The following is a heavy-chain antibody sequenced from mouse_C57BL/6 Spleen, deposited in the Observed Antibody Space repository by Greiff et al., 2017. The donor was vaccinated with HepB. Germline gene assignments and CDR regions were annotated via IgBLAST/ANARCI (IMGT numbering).Heavy chain of an antibody. Sequence: QVHVKQPGAELVRPGSSVKLSCKASGYTFTSYWMHWVKQRPIQGLEWIGNIDPSDSETHYNQKFKDKATLTVDKSSSTAYMQLSSLTSEDSAVYYCARGGYFFDYWGQGTTRTVSS. CDR2: IDPSDSET. CDR3: ARGGYFFDY. CDR1: GYTFTSYW. J-gene: IGHJ2*01. V-gene: IGHV1-52*01.